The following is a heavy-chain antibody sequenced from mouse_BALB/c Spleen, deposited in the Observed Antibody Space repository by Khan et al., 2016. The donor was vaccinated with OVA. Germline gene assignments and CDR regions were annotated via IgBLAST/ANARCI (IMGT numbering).Heavy chain of an antibody. CDR2: INSNGGTS. CDR3: ARVYYRYDEGYWYFGV. Sequence: EVELVESGGGLVQPGGSLKLSCAASGFTFSGYGMSWVRQTPDKRLELVATINSNGGTSYYPDSVKGRFIISRDNAKNTLHLQMSSLKSEDTAMYYCARVYYRYDEGYWYFGVWGAGTTVTVS. CDR1: GFTFSGYG. J-gene: IGHJ1*01. D-gene: IGHD2-14*01. V-gene: IGHV5-6-3*01.